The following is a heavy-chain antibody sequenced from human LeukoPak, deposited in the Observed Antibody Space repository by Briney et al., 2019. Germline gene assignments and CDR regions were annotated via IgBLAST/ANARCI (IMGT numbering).Heavy chain of an antibody. V-gene: IGHV1-46*01. J-gene: IGHJ6*03. CDR1: GYAFTGYY. CDR2: INPSGGST. D-gene: IGHD6-19*01. CDR3: ARDRIAVAGRKYYYYMDV. Sequence: ASVKVSCKASGYAFTGYYMHWVRQAPGQGLEWMGIINPSGGSTNYAQKFKGRVTITADKSTSTAYMELSSLRSEDTAVYYCARDRIAVAGRKYYYYMDVWGKGTTVTVSS.